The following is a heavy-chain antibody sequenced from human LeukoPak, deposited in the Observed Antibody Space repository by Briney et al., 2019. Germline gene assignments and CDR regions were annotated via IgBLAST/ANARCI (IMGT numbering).Heavy chain of an antibody. Sequence: GGSLRLSCAASGFTFSSYGMHWVRQAPGKGLEWVAVISYDGSNKYYADSVKGRFTISRDNSKNTLYLQMNSLRAEDTAVYYCARAPGYYDSSGYQGFDYWGQGTLVTVSS. D-gene: IGHD3-22*01. CDR2: ISYDGSNK. CDR1: GFTFSSYG. CDR3: ARAPGYYDSSGYQGFDY. J-gene: IGHJ4*02. V-gene: IGHV3-30*03.